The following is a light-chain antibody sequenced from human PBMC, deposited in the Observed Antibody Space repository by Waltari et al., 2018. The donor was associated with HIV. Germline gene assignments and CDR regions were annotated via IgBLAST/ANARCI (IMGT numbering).Light chain of an antibody. CDR1: QSISVW. V-gene: IGKV1-5*03. J-gene: IGKJ1*01. Sequence: DIQMTQSPSTLSASIGDRVTITCRASQSISVWLAWYHQKPGKAPKLLIYEASNLESGVPSRFSGTGSGTEFTLTISSLQPDDSATFYCQQYDTFPWTLGQGTKVGIK. CDR2: EAS. CDR3: QQYDTFPWT.